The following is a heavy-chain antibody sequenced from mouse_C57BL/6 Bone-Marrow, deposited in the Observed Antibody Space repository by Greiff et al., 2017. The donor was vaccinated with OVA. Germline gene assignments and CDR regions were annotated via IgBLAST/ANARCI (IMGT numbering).Heavy chain of an antibody. CDR1: GYTFTEYT. Sequence: QVQLQQSGAELVKPGASVKLSCKASGYTFTEYTIHWVKQRSGKGLEWIGWFYPGSGSIKYKEKFKDKATLTADQSSSTVYMELSRLTSEDSAVYFCARHEAGYYYGSSYWYFDVWGTGTTVTVSS. CDR3: ARHEAGYYYGSSYWYFDV. CDR2: FYPGSGSI. D-gene: IGHD1-1*01. V-gene: IGHV1-62-2*01. J-gene: IGHJ1*03.